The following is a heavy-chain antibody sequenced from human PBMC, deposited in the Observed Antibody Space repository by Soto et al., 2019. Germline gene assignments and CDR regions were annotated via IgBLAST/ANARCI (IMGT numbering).Heavy chain of an antibody. Sequence: SETLSLTCSVSGGSVSSGSHYWMWIRQPPGKGLEWLGYISYSGSTKYNPSLKNGVTISFDTSKNQFSLKLNSVTTADTAVYYCARGYGRNFDFWGQGTLVTVSS. J-gene: IGHJ4*02. CDR3: ARGYGRNFDF. CDR2: ISYSGST. CDR1: GGSVSSGSHY. D-gene: IGHD5-18*01. V-gene: IGHV4-61*01.